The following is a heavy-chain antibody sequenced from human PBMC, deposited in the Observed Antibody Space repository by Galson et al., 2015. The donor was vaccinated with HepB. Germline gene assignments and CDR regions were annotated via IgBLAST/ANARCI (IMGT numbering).Heavy chain of an antibody. CDR1: GYTFVNYG. V-gene: IGHV1-18*04. J-gene: IGHJ3*02. CDR2: INANNGDT. Sequence: SVKVSCKASGYTFVNYGISWLHQAPGQGLEWMGWINANNGDTIYAQKVQDRVSMTTDASTSTAYMELRSLRSDDTAVYYCARDTRPYYTIVKIDIFLGVFDIWCQGTMLIVSS. CDR3: ARDTRPYYTIVKIDIFLGVFDI. D-gene: IGHD3-3*01.